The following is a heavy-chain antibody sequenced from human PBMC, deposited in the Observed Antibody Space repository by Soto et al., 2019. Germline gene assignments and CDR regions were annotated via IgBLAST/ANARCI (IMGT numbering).Heavy chain of an antibody. Sequence: QVQLVQSGAEVKKPGSSVKVSCKASGGTFSSYAISWVRQAPGQGLEWMGGIIPIFGTANYAQKFQGRVTITADEXXSXAXXELSSLRSEDTAVYYWARTRGWIQLWLQSYYGMDVWGQGTTVTVSS. V-gene: IGHV1-69*12. CDR3: ARTRGWIQLWLQSYYGMDV. D-gene: IGHD5-18*01. J-gene: IGHJ6*02. CDR1: GGTFSSYA. CDR2: IIPIFGTA.